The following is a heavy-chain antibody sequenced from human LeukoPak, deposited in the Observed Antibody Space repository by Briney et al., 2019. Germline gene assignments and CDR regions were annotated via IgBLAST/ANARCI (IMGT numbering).Heavy chain of an antibody. CDR2: ISSSGSTI. CDR3: ARDRGSGGHSWFDP. CDR1: GGSISSYY. D-gene: IGHD2-15*01. J-gene: IGHJ5*02. V-gene: IGHV3-48*03. Sequence: LSLTCTVSGGSISSYYWSWVRQAPGKGLEWVSYISSSGSTIYYADSVKGRFTISRDNAKNSLYLQMNSLRAEDTAVYYCARDRGSGGHSWFDPWGQGTLVTVSS.